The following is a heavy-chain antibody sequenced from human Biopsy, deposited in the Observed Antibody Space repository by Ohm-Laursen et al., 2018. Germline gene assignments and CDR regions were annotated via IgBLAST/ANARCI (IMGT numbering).Heavy chain of an antibody. D-gene: IGHD2/OR15-2a*01. CDR1: GFTFSNYR. V-gene: IGHV3-48*01. J-gene: IGHJ4*02. CDR3: ARGSFAPDF. CDR2: ISRSSSTI. Sequence: GSLRLSCTASGFTFSNYRMNWVRQAPGKGLEWVSYISRSSSTIRYTDSVKGRFTISRDNAKNSLYLQMNRLRAEDTAVYYCARGSFAPDFWGQGTLVTVSS.